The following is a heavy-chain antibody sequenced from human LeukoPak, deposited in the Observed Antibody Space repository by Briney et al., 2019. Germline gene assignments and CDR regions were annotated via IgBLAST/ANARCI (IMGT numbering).Heavy chain of an antibody. CDR1: GYTFTSYD. V-gene: IGHV1-8*03. CDR2: MNPNSGNT. CDR3: ARGLEIFGVVSYYYMDV. D-gene: IGHD3-3*01. J-gene: IGHJ6*03. Sequence: ASVKVSCKASGYTFTSYDINWVRQATGQGLEWMGWMNPNSGNTGYAQKFQGRVTITRNTSISTAYMELSSLRSEDTAVYYCARGLEIFGVVSYYYMDVWGKGTTVTVSS.